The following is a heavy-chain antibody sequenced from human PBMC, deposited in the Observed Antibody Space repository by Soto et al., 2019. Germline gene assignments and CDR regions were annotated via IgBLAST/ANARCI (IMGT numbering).Heavy chain of an antibody. D-gene: IGHD3-3*01. V-gene: IGHV4-4*07. Sequence: QVQLQESGPGLVKSSETLSLTCSVSGGSISNHFWSWIRQPAGKRPEWIGRIYSGGSTTYNPSLQRRVCMSVDTSKNEFSLKLRSGTAADPAGYLCAWENVCSGYCSVFDYLGQGPLVAVAS. CDR1: GGSISNHF. CDR3: AWENVCSGYCSVFDY. J-gene: IGHJ4*01. CDR2: IYSGGST.